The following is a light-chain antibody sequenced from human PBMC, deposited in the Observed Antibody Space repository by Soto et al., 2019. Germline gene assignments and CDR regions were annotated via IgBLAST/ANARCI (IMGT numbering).Light chain of an antibody. J-gene: IGLJ3*02. V-gene: IGLV2-23*01. Sequence: QSVLTQPASVSGSPGQSITISCTGTSSDVGSYKFLSWYQQYPGKVPKVIIYEGSKRPSGVSNRFSGSKSGNTASLTISGLQADDEADYYCCSYAGSSTWVFGGGTKLTVL. CDR2: EGS. CDR1: SSDVGSYKF. CDR3: CSYAGSSTWV.